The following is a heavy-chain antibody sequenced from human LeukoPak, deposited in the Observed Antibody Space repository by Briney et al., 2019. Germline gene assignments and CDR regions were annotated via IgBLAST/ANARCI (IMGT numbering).Heavy chain of an antibody. CDR2: ISGSGGST. CDR3: ATPGDIVVVPAAILGDYYFDY. D-gene: IGHD2-2*02. J-gene: IGHJ4*02. Sequence: GGSLRLSCAASGFTFSSYAMSWVRQAPGKGLEWVSAISGSGGSTYYADSVKGRFTISRDNSKNTLYLQMNSLRAEDTAVYYCATPGDIVVVPAAILGDYYFDYWGQGTLVTVSS. V-gene: IGHV3-23*01. CDR1: GFTFSSYA.